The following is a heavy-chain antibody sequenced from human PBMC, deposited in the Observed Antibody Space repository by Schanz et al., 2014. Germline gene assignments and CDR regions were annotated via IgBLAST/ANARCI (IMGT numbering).Heavy chain of an antibody. D-gene: IGHD2-2*02. CDR3: TSMATIPRNWFDP. J-gene: IGHJ5*02. Sequence: EVQVVEYGGGLVKPGGSLRLSCAPSGITFTDYSLNWVRQAPGKGLEWVAGISGSGGSTDYADSVKGRFIIPRDNSKNTLYLQMNSLKSEDTAVYYCTSMATIPRNWFDPWGQGTLVTVSS. CDR1: GITFTDYS. V-gene: IGHV3-23*04. CDR2: ISGSGGST.